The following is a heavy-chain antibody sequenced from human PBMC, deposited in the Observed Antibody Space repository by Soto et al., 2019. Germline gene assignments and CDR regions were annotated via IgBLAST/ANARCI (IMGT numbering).Heavy chain of an antibody. CDR1: GFSLSTSGMC. V-gene: IGHV2-70*01. Sequence: SGPTLVNPTQTLTLTCTFSGFSLSTSGMCVSWIRQPPGKALEWLALIDWDDDKYYSTSLKTRLTISKDTSKNQVVLTMTNMDPVDTATYYCARSGIAARPGYYYYYYGMDVWGQGTTVTVSS. CDR2: IDWDDDK. CDR3: ARSGIAARPGYYYYYYGMDV. J-gene: IGHJ6*02. D-gene: IGHD6-6*01.